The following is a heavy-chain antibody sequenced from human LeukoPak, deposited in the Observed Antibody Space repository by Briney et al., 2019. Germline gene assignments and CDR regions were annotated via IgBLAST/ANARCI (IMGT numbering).Heavy chain of an antibody. D-gene: IGHD1-14*01. Sequence: GGSLRLSCAASGFTFSSYAMHWVRQAPGKGLEWVAVISYDGSNKYYADSVKGRFTISRDNSKNTLYLQMNSLRAEDTAIYYCAKGMNNAPEYWGQGTLVTVSS. V-gene: IGHV3-30-3*01. J-gene: IGHJ4*02. CDR1: GFTFSSYA. CDR3: AKGMNNAPEY. CDR2: ISYDGSNK.